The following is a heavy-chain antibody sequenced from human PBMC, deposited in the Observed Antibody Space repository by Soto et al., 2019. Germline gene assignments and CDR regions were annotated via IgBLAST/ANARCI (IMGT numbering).Heavy chain of an antibody. D-gene: IGHD2-2*01. Sequence: GSLRLSCAAFGFSFSSYTMNWVRQAPGKGLEWVSFISTSGIDIHYADSVKGRFTVSRDNAENSLYLQMNSLRADDTAVYYCARDGGGYATGWFASWGQGNMVTVS. J-gene: IGHJ5*01. V-gene: IGHV3-21*01. CDR3: ARDGGGYATGWFAS. CDR1: GFSFSSYT. CDR2: ISTSGIDI.